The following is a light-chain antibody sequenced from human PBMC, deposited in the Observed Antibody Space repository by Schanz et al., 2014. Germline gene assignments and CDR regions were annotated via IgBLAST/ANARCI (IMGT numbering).Light chain of an antibody. CDR1: QSVSSN. Sequence: EIVMTQSPATLSVSPGERATLSCRASQSVSSNLAWYQHKPGQAPRVLIYGASTRATGIPARFSGSGSGTEFTLTISRLEPEDFAVYFCQQYGSSPRTFGQGTKVEIK. CDR2: GAS. CDR3: QQYGSSPRT. J-gene: IGKJ1*01. V-gene: IGKV3-15*01.